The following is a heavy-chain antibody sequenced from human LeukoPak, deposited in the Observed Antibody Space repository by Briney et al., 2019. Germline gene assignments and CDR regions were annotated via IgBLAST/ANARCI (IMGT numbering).Heavy chain of an antibody. CDR1: GGSISSYY. CDR3: ARDLPLSYSSSWPWYFDL. J-gene: IGHJ2*01. V-gene: IGHV4-4*07. D-gene: IGHD6-13*01. Sequence: SETLSLTCTASGGSISSYYWSWIRQPAGKGLEWIGRIYTSGSTNYNPSLKSRVSMSVDTSKNQFSLKLSSVTAADTAVYYCARDLPLSYSSSWPWYFDLWGRGTLVTVSS. CDR2: IYTSGST.